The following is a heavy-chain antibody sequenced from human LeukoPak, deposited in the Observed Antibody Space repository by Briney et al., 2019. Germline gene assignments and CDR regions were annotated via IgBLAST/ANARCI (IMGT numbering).Heavy chain of an antibody. CDR3: AKVPKWELAYFDY. D-gene: IGHD1-26*01. V-gene: IGHV3-23*01. J-gene: IGHJ4*02. Sequence: GGSLRLSCAASGFTFSSYSMNWVRQAPGKGLEWVSAISGSGGSTYYADSVKGRFTISRDNSKNTLYLQMNSLRAEDTAVYYCAKVPKWELAYFDYWGQGTLVTVSS. CDR1: GFTFSSYS. CDR2: ISGSGGST.